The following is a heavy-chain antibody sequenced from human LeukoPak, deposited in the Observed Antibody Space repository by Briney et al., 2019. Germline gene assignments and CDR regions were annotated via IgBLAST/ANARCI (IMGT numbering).Heavy chain of an antibody. J-gene: IGHJ4*02. CDR1: GFTFSSYG. CDR3: AKDRLGRSGGYYWDY. V-gene: IGHV3-30*02. CDR2: IRYDGSNK. Sequence: GGSLRLSCAASGFTFSSYGMHWVRQAPGKGLEWVAFIRYDGSNKYYADSVKGRFTISRDNSKNTLYLQMSSLRAEDTAVYYCAKDRLGRSGGYYWDYWGQGTLVTVSS. D-gene: IGHD3-22*01.